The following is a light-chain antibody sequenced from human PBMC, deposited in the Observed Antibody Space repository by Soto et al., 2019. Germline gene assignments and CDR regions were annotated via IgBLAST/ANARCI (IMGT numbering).Light chain of an antibody. Sequence: DIQMTQSPSSVSASVGDRVTITCRAGQSISTWLGWYLQKPGTVPKLLIYAASSLQSGVPSRFSGSGAGTEFTLTITSLQPEDFGTYYCQQGDSFPITFGQGTRLEIK. CDR2: AAS. J-gene: IGKJ5*01. V-gene: IGKV1-12*01. CDR3: QQGDSFPIT. CDR1: QSISTW.